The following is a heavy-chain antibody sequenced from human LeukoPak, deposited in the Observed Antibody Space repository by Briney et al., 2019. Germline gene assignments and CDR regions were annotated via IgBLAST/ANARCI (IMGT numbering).Heavy chain of an antibody. V-gene: IGHV3-66*01. CDR1: GFNVSSDY. Sequence: GGSLRLSCVASGFNVSSDYMSWVRQAPGKGLEWVSVIYSGGITYYADSVKGRFTISRDNSKNTLCLQMNSLRAEDTAVYFCARERSGYRYGYFDYWGQGTLVTVSS. CDR2: IYSGGIT. D-gene: IGHD5-18*01. CDR3: ARERSGYRYGYFDY. J-gene: IGHJ4*02.